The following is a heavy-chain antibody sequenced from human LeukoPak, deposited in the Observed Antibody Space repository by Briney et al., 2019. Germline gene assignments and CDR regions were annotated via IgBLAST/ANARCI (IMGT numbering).Heavy chain of an antibody. D-gene: IGHD6-13*01. J-gene: IGHJ4*02. CDR3: ARRVSSSGDTGL. CDR1: GFTLSSYA. Sequence: GGSLRLSCAASGFTLSSYAMHWVRQAPGKGLEWVANIHQHGTKENYVDSVKGRFTISRDNAKNSLYLQMNSLRAEDTAVYYCARRVSSSGDTGLWGQGTLVTVSS. V-gene: IGHV3-7*01. CDR2: IHQHGTKE.